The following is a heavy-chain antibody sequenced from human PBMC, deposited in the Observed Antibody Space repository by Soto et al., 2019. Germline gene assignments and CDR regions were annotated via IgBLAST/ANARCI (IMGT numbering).Heavy chain of an antibody. D-gene: IGHD6-19*01. CDR1: GYSISSGYY. J-gene: IGHJ4*02. Sequence: SETLSLTCAVSGYSISSGYYWGWLRQPPGKGLEWIGDIYYTGFTFYNPSLKSRLTISLDSSKNQFSLRLNSVTAADTAVYFCARAYRINGWSDYFFDYWGQGTLVTVSS. CDR2: IYYTGFT. V-gene: IGHV4-38-2*01. CDR3: ARAYRINGWSDYFFDY.